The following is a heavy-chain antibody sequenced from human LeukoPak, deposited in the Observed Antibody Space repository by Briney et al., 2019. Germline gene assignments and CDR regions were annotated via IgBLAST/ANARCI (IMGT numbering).Heavy chain of an antibody. CDR2: IYYSGST. CDR3: ATVESLWYRSGYSSGFDP. J-gene: IGHJ5*02. Sequence: SETLSLTCTVSGGSISSYYWNWIRQPPGKGLEWIGYIYYSGSTNYNPSLKSRVTISVDTSKNQFSLKLSSVTAADTAVYYCATVESLWYRSGYSSGFDPWGQGTLVTVSS. CDR1: GGSISSYY. V-gene: IGHV4-59*01. D-gene: IGHD3-22*01.